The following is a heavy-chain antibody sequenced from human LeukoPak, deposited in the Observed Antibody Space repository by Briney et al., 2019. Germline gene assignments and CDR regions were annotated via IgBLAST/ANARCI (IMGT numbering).Heavy chain of an antibody. J-gene: IGHJ4*02. D-gene: IGHD3-10*01. CDR1: GFTFSSYG. V-gene: IGHV3-33*06. CDR2: IWYDGSNK. Sequence: GGSLRLSCAASGFTFSSYGMHWVRQAPGKGLEWVAVIWYDGSNKYYADSVKGRFTISRDNSKNTLYLQMNSLRAEDTAVYYCAKDGPYYYGSGSYYPPYHFDYWGQGTLVTVSS. CDR3: AKDGPYYYGSGSYYPPYHFDY.